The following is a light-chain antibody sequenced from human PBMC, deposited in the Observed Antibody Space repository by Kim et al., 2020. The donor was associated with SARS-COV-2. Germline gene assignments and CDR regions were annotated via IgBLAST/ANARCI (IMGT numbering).Light chain of an antibody. CDR2: DAS. Sequence: ASVGDRVTITCQASQDISNYLNWYQQKPGKAPKLLIYDASNLETGVPSRFSGSGSGTDFTFTISSPQPEDIATYYCQQYDNLLTFGGGTKVDIK. J-gene: IGKJ4*01. CDR1: QDISNY. V-gene: IGKV1-33*01. CDR3: QQYDNLLT.